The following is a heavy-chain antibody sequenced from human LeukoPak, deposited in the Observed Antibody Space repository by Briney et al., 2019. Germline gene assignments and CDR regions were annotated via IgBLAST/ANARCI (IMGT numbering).Heavy chain of an antibody. Sequence: GGSLRLSCAASGFTFSSYSMNWVRQAPGKGLEWVSSISSSSSYMYYADSVKGRFTIPRDNAKNSLYLQMNSLRAEDTAVYYCARDLGRITMVRGASDYWGQGTLVTVSS. CDR2: ISSSSSYM. V-gene: IGHV3-21*01. J-gene: IGHJ4*02. CDR1: GFTFSSYS. CDR3: ARDLGRITMVRGASDY. D-gene: IGHD3-10*01.